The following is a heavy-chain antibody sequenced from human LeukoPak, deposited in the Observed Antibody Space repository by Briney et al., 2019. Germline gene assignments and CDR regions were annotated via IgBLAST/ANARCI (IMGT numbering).Heavy chain of an antibody. CDR3: ARDLSYDILTGYDY. J-gene: IGHJ4*02. CDR2: INPNSGGT. CDR1: GYTFTGYY. D-gene: IGHD3-9*01. Sequence: WASVTVSCKASGYTFTGYYIHWVRQAPGQGLEWMGWINPNSGGTNYAQKFQGRVTMTRDTSISTAYMELSRLRSDDTAVYYCARDLSYDILTGYDYWGQGTLVTVSS. V-gene: IGHV1-2*02.